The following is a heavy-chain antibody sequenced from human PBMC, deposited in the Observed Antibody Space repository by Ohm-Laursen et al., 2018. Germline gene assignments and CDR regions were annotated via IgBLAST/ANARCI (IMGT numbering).Heavy chain of an antibody. D-gene: IGHD1-26*01. CDR1: GGSISSYY. CDR3: ARMSGKYTFDY. V-gene: IGHV4-59*07. J-gene: IGHJ4*02. CDR2: IYYSGST. Sequence: SDTLSLTCTVSGGSISSYYWSWTRQPPGKGLEWIGYIYYSGSTNYNPSLKSRVSISVDTSKNQFSLKLSSVTAADTAVYYCARMSGKYTFDYWGQGTLVTASS.